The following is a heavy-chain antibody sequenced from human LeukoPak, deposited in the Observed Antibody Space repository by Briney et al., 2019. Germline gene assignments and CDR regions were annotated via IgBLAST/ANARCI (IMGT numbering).Heavy chain of an antibody. CDR2: INHSGST. Sequence: PSETLSLTCAVYGGSFSGYYWSWIRQPPGKGLEWIGEINHSGSTNYNPSLKSRVTISVDTSKNQFSLKLSSVTAADTAVYYCARDGGSYRGGNDAFDIWGQGTMVTVSS. J-gene: IGHJ3*02. D-gene: IGHD1-26*01. V-gene: IGHV4-34*01. CDR3: ARDGGSYRGGNDAFDI. CDR1: GGSFSGYY.